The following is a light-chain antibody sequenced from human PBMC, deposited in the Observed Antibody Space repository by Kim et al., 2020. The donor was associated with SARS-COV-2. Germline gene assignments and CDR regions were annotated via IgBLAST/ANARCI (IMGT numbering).Light chain of an antibody. CDR1: SNNVGYEG. CDR3: LAWDSSLSAWV. CDR2: RNN. V-gene: IGLV10-54*04. J-gene: IGLJ3*02. Sequence: QTATLTCTGNSNNVGYEGAAWLQQHQGHPPKLLTYRNNNRPSGISDRFSASRSGNTASLTISGLQPEDETDYYCLAWDSSLSAWVFGGGTQLTVL.